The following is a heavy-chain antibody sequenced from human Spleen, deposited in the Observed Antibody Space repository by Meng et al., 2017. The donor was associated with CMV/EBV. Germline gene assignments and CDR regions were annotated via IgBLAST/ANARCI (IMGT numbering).Heavy chain of an antibody. CDR3: ASAPSSSVSY. CDR1: GFTFSSYS. Sequence: LSCAASGFTFSSYSRNWVRQAPGKGLEWVSSISSSSSYIYYADSVKGRFTISRDNAKNSLYLQMNSLRAEDTAVYYCASAPSSSVSYWGQGTLVTVSS. CDR2: ISSSSSYI. V-gene: IGHV3-21*01. J-gene: IGHJ4*02.